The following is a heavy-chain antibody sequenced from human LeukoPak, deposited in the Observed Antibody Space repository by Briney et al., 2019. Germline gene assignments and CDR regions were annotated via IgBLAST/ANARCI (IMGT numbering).Heavy chain of an antibody. J-gene: IGHJ5*02. CDR3: AREIVVVPAAIWFDP. D-gene: IGHD2-2*01. CDR1: GGSISSGSYY. V-gene: IGHV4-61*02. Sequence: SQTLSLTCTVSGGSISSGSYYWSWLRQPAGTGLEWLGRIYTSGSTNYNPSLKSRVTISVDTSKNQFSLKLSSVTAADTAVYYCAREIVVVPAAIWFDPWGQGTLVTVSS. CDR2: IYTSGST.